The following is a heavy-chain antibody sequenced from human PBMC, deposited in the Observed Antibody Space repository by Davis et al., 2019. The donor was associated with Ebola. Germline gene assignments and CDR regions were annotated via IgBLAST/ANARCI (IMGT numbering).Heavy chain of an antibody. J-gene: IGHJ4*02. CDR2: INPSGGNT. CDR1: GYTFTNYN. V-gene: IGHV1-46*01. CDR3: ARGQRWLQFLAPFDY. Sequence: ASVKVSCKASGYTFTNYNIHWVRQAPGQGLEWMGIINPSGGNTNYAQKFQGRVTMTRDTSTTTVYMELSSLKSEDTAVYHCARGQRWLQFLAPFDYWGQGTLVTVSS. D-gene: IGHD5-24*01.